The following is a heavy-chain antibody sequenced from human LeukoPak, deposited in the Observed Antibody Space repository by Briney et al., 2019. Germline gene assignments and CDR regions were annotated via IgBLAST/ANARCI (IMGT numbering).Heavy chain of an antibody. CDR3: ARDGYSSSWRADYYYYGMDV. Sequence: ASVKVSCKASGYTFTCYYMHWVRQAPGQGLEWMGWINPNSGGTNYAQKFQDRVTMTRDTSISTAYMELSRLRSDDTAVYYCARDGYSSSWRADYYYYGMDVWGQGTTVTVSS. D-gene: IGHD6-13*01. CDR2: INPNSGGT. J-gene: IGHJ6*02. V-gene: IGHV1-2*02. CDR1: GYTFTCYY.